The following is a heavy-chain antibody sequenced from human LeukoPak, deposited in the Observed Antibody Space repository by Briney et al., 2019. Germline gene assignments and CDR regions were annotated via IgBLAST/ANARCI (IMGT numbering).Heavy chain of an antibody. V-gene: IGHV3-7*01. CDR1: GLTFSTYW. CDR2: IKQDGSEK. D-gene: IGHD3-10*01. J-gene: IGHJ6*04. Sequence: GGSLRLSCVASGLTFSTYWMTWVRQAPGQRLEWVANIKQDGSEKNYVDSVKGRFTISRDNAKNSLYLQMNSLRVEDTALYYCAGGIAMVRGGDVWGKGTTVTVSS. CDR3: AGGIAMVRGGDV.